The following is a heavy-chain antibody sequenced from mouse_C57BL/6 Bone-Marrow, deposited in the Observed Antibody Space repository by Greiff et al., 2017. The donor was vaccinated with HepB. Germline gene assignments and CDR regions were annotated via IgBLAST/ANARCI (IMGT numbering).Heavy chain of an antibody. Sequence: VQLQQPGAELVKPGASVKMSCKASGYTFTSYWITWVKQRPGQGLEWIGDIYPGSGSTNYNEKFKSKATLTVDTSSSTAYMQLSSLTSEDSAVYYCARREYYYGSSYWYFDVWGTGTTVTVSS. CDR3: ARREYYYGSSYWYFDV. J-gene: IGHJ1*03. V-gene: IGHV1-55*01. D-gene: IGHD1-1*01. CDR1: GYTFTSYW. CDR2: IYPGSGST.